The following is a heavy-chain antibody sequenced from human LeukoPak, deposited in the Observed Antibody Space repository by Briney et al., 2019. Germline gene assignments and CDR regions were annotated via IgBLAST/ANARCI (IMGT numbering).Heavy chain of an antibody. CDR3: ARDIYDSSGYYYVY. Sequence: GGFLRLSCAPSRSSPTSYTMNSVRPPPPKGPECVSSISSSSSYIYYADSVKGRFTISRDNATYSLYLQMNSLRAEDTAVYYCARDIYDSSGYYYVYWGQGTLVTVSS. J-gene: IGHJ4*02. CDR1: RSSPTSYT. CDR2: ISSSSSYI. V-gene: IGHV3-21*01. D-gene: IGHD3-22*01.